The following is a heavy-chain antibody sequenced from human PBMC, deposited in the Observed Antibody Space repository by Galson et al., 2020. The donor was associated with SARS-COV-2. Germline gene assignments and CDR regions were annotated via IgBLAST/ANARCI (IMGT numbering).Heavy chain of an antibody. CDR1: GASFSGSL. CDR2: INHSGNT. J-gene: IGHJ4*02. CDR3: ARGLRGYSSNWYSD. V-gene: IGHV4-34*01. Sequence: SETLSLTCAVYGASFSGSLWTWIRQPPGKGLEWIGEINHSGNTNYNPSLKSRVTISMDTSKNQFSLRLTSVTAADTAVYYCARGLRGYSSNWYSDWGQGNLVTVSS. D-gene: IGHD6-13*01.